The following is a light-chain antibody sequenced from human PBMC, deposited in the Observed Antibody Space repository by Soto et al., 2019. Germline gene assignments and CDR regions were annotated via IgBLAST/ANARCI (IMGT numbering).Light chain of an antibody. CDR3: QQRSSCTPIT. CDR1: QSVSIN. J-gene: IGKJ4*01. V-gene: IGKV3-11*01. Sequence: LGYKQSPPTLSFAPGGRATLSCTASQSVSINFAWYQQKPGQAPRLLIYDASNRPTGIPARFTGSGSGTDFNLTFSSLEPEDFAVYYCQQRSSCTPITFGGGTKVDI. CDR2: DAS.